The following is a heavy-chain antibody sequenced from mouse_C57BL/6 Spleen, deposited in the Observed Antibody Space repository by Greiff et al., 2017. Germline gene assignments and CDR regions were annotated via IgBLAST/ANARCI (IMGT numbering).Heavy chain of an antibody. CDR2: LWSGGST. J-gene: IGHJ3*01. D-gene: IGHD2-4*01. Sequence: VKLVESGPGLVQPSQSLSITCTVSGFSLTSYGVHWVRQSPGKGLEWLGVLWSGGSTDYNAAFISRLSISKDNSKSQVFFKMNSLQADDTAIYYCARIYYDYDGGFAYWAQGTLVTVSA. CDR3: ARIYYDYDGGFAY. CDR1: GFSLTSYG. V-gene: IGHV2-2*01.